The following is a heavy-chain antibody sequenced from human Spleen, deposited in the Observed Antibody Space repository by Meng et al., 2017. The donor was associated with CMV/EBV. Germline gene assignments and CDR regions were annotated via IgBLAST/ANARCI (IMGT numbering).Heavy chain of an antibody. Sequence: GGSLRLSCVASGFTLSKYWIHWVRQAPGKGLVSVSSINNDGSTTIYADSVKGRFTMSRDNAKNTVYLQMNTLRVEDTAVYYCARWGILPGVIALDYWGRGTLVTVSS. V-gene: IGHV3-74*01. CDR1: GFTLSKYW. D-gene: IGHD7-27*01. J-gene: IGHJ4*02. CDR3: ARWGILPGVIALDY. CDR2: INNDGSTT.